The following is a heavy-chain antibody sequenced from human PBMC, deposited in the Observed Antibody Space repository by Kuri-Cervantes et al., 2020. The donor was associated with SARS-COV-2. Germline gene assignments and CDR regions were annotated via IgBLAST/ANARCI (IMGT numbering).Heavy chain of an antibody. CDR3: AKGGRLGYCSSTSCPTDMDV. J-gene: IGHJ6*03. CDR2: ISGSGGST. CDR1: GFTFSSYA. Sequence: GGSLRLSCAVSGFTFSSYAMSWVRQAPGKGLEWVSAISGSGGSTYYADSVKGRFTISRDNSKNTLYLQMNSLRAEDTAVYYCAKGGRLGYCSSTSCPTDMDVWGKGTTVTVSS. V-gene: IGHV3-23*01. D-gene: IGHD2-2*01.